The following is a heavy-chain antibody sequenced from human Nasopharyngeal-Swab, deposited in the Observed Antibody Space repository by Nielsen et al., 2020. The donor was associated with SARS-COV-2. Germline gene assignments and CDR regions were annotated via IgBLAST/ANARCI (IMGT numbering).Heavy chain of an antibody. CDR3: ARQKGSGYYYVGGWFDP. Sequence: GESLKISCAASGFTFSSYGLHWVRQAPGKGLEWVAVISYDGSNKYYADSVKGRFTISRDNSKNTLYLQMNSLRAEDTAVYYCARQKGSGYYYVGGWFDPWGQGTLVTVSS. D-gene: IGHD3-22*01. V-gene: IGHV3-30*03. CDR2: ISYDGSNK. CDR1: GFTFSSYG. J-gene: IGHJ5*02.